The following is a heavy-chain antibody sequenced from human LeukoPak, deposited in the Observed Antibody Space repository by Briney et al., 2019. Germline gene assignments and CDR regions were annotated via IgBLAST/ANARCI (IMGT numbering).Heavy chain of an antibody. CDR2: IDHGGST. J-gene: IGHJ4*02. Sequence: SETLSLTCAVYVGSFSGYYWSWIRQPPGKGLEWVGEIDHGGSTNYNPSLESRVTISVDTSKNQFSLKLNSVTAADTAVYYCARIGDGYNRPPDYWGQGTTVTVSS. CDR1: VGSFSGYY. CDR3: ARIGDGYNRPPDY. D-gene: IGHD5-24*01. V-gene: IGHV4-34*01.